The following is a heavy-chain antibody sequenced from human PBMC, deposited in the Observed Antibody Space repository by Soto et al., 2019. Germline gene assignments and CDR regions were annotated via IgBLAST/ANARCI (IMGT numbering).Heavy chain of an antibody. J-gene: IGHJ6*02. CDR1: GGTFSSYA. D-gene: IGHD6-13*01. Sequence: ASVKVSCKASGGTFSSYAISWVRQAPGQGLEWMGGIIPIFGTANYAQKLQGRVAMTADTSTSTAYMELRSLRSDDTAVYYCARMDNLEQQLTWDYYYYGMDVWGQGTTVTVSS. CDR3: ARMDNLEQQLTWDYYYYGMDV. V-gene: IGHV1-69*06. CDR2: IIPIFGTA.